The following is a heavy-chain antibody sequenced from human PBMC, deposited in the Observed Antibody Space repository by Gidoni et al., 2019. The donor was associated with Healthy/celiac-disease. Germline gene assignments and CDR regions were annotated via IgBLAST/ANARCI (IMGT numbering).Heavy chain of an antibody. CDR2: INPSGGST. Sequence: QVQLLQSGAEVKKPGASVKVSCKASGYTFTSYYMHWVRQAPGQGLEWMGIINPSGGSTSYAQKFQGRVTMTRDTSTSTVYMELSSPRSEDTAVYYCARDHYDSSGYKTPRGAFDIWGQGTMVTVSS. CDR1: GYTFTSYY. V-gene: IGHV1-46*01. CDR3: ARDHYDSSGYKTPRGAFDI. D-gene: IGHD3-22*01. J-gene: IGHJ3*02.